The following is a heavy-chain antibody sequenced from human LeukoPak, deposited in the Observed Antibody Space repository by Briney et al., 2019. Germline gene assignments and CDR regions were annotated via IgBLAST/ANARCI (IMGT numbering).Heavy chain of an antibody. CDR2: IYHSGST. CDR1: GGSISSGGYS. Sequence: SQTLSLTCAVSGGSISSGGYSWSWIRQPPGKGLEWIGYIYHSGSTYYNPSLKSRVTISVDRSKNQFSLKLSSVTAADTAVYYCARLRVAGPNSEYYGMDVWGQGTTVTVSS. D-gene: IGHD6-19*01. CDR3: ARLRVAGPNSEYYGMDV. V-gene: IGHV4-30-2*01. J-gene: IGHJ6*02.